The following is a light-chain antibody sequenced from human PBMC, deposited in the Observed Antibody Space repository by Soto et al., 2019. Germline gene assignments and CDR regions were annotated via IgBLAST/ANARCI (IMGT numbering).Light chain of an antibody. CDR2: EAS. J-gene: IGKJ1*01. V-gene: IGKV3-11*01. CDR3: QQRSYWPT. CDR1: QSVSTF. Sequence: EIVMTQSPATLSVSPGERATLSCRASQSVSTFLAWYQQKPGQVPRLLISEASNRATGIPPRLSGSGSGTDFTLTISSIEPEDFAVYYCQQRSYWPTFGQGTKVDIK.